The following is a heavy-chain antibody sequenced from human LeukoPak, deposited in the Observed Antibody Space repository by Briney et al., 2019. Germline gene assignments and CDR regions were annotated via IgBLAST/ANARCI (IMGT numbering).Heavy chain of an antibody. D-gene: IGHD6-13*01. V-gene: IGHV4-59*01. J-gene: IGHJ4*02. Sequence: SETLSLTCTVSGASLSIYYWTWVRQPPGKGLGWIAYIYNSGSTNDVPALKSRVTISMDMSKKQFALKLTSVTAADTAVCYCARGLYTSSWYWGYWGQGTRVTVSS. CDR3: ARGLYTSSWYWGY. CDR2: IYNSGST. CDR1: GASLSIYY.